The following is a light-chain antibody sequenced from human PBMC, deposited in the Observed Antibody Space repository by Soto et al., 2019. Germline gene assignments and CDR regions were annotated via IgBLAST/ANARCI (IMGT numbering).Light chain of an antibody. CDR1: SSDVGGYNY. V-gene: IGLV2-8*01. Sequence: QSALAQPPSASGFPGQSVTISCTGTSSDVGGYNYVSWYQHHPGKAPKLIIHEVNVRPSGVPNRFSGSKSGNTASLTVSGLQADDEADYYCSSYAGSYNYVFGTGTKVTVL. CDR2: EVN. CDR3: SSYAGSYNYV. J-gene: IGLJ1*01.